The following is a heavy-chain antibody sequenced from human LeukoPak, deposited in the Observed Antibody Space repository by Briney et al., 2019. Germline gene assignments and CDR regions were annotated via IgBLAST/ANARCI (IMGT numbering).Heavy chain of an antibody. CDR3: ARGPRSGSSGYFLY. Sequence: GGSLRLSCTVSGFTVSSNSMSWVRQAPGKGLEWVSFIYSDNTHYSDSVKGRFTISRDNSKNTLYLQMNSLRAEDTAVYYCARGPRSGSSGYFLYWGQGTLVTVSS. CDR1: GFTVSSNS. D-gene: IGHD3-22*01. V-gene: IGHV3-53*01. CDR2: IYSDNT. J-gene: IGHJ4*02.